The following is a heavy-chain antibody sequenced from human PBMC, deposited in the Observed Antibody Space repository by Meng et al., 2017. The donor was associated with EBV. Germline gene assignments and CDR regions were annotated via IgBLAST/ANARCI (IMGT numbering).Heavy chain of an antibody. CDR2: IYYSGST. D-gene: IGHD4-11*01. V-gene: IGHV4-39*07. CDR3: ADYSS. J-gene: IGHJ4*02. CDR1: GGSISSSSYY. Sequence: LPLRGSGPVLVKPSETLSLTCTVSGGSISSSSYYWGWIRQPPGKGLEWIGSIYYSGSTYYNPSLKSRVTISVDTSKNQFSLKLSSVTAADTAVYYCADYSSWGQGTLVTVSS.